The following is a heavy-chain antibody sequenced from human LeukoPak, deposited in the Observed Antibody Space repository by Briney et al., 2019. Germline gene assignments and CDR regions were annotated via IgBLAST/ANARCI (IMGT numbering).Heavy chain of an antibody. V-gene: IGHV3-33*01. D-gene: IGHD2-21*02. CDR3: ARRLLGNNAMDV. Sequence: GGSLRLSCAASGFTFSSYGMHWVRQAPGKGLEWVAVIWSDGSNKNYADSVKGRFSISRDNPKNTLYLQMNSLRAEDTAVYYCARRLLGNNAMDVWGQGTTVTVSS. CDR2: IWSDGSNK. J-gene: IGHJ6*02. CDR1: GFTFSSYG.